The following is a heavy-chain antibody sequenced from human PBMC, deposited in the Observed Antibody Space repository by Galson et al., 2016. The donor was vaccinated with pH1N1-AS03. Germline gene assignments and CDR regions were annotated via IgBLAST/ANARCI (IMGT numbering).Heavy chain of an antibody. V-gene: IGHV4-59*01. CDR1: GDAMSNYY. CDR2: MSYSGSS. CDR3: ARSKPVQTMRDGLDV. Sequence: SETLSLTCTVSGDAMSNYYWHWIRHRPGRGLEWIGHMSYSGSSNYAPSLKSRVTILVDTSKNQSSLKLSSVTAADTAVYYCARSKPVQTMRDGLDVWGRGTAVTVSS. D-gene: IGHD1-1*01. J-gene: IGHJ6*02.